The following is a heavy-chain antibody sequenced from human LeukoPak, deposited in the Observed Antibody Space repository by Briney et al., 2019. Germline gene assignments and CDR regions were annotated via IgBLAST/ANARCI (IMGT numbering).Heavy chain of an antibody. J-gene: IGHJ3*02. CDR1: GFAFEDYT. V-gene: IGHV3-43*01. Sequence: GGSLRLSCTASGFAFEDYTMHWVRQRPGKGLEWVSLITWDGDFPSYADSVKGRFTVSRDNSKNSLYLEMNSLLTEDTALYYCFVSEGAFGIWGQGTTVAVSS. CDR2: ITWDGDFP. D-gene: IGHD5/OR15-5a*01. CDR3: FVSEGAFGI.